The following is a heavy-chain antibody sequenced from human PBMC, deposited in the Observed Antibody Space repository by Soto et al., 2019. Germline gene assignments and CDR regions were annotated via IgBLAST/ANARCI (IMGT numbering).Heavy chain of an antibody. CDR2: IDYNGVT. J-gene: IGHJ4*02. Sequence: ASETLSLTCTVSGGSIYRSGYYWGWVLQPPGRGLEWIGNIDYNGVTYSNPSLKSRVTISRDTSKNQFSLKLTSVTAADTALYYCGKVLVGATGHTDSDSWGPGTLVTVSS. V-gene: IGHV4-39*01. CDR1: GGSIYRSGYY. CDR3: GKVLVGATGHTDSDS. D-gene: IGHD2-15*01.